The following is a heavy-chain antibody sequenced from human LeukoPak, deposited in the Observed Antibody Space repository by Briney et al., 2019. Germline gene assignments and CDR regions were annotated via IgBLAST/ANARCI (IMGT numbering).Heavy chain of an antibody. D-gene: IGHD6-13*01. CDR2: INHSGST. V-gene: IGHV4-30-2*01. CDR1: GGSISSGGYS. CDR3: AREETTPGIAAAGTSVNWFDP. J-gene: IGHJ5*02. Sequence: SQTLSLTCAVSGGSISSGGYSWSWIRQPPGKGLEWIGEINHSGSTNYNPSLTSRVTISVDTSKNQFSLQLSSVTAADTAVYYCAREETTPGIAAAGTSVNWFDPWGQGTLVTVSS.